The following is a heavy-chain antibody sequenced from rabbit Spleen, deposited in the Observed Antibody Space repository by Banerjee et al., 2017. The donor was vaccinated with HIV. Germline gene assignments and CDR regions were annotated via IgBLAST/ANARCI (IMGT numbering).Heavy chain of an antibody. Sequence: QEQLMESGGGLVQPGGSLKLSCKASGFDFSSYGVSWVRQAPGKGLEWIGYIDPLFGTTYYANWVNGRFTISSHNAQNTLYLQLNSLTAADTATYFCARDTGSSFSTYGMDLWGPGTLVTVS. V-gene: IGHV1S47*01. J-gene: IGHJ6*01. D-gene: IGHD8-1*01. CDR2: IDPLFGTT. CDR3: ARDTGSSFSTYGMDL. CDR1: GFDFSSYG.